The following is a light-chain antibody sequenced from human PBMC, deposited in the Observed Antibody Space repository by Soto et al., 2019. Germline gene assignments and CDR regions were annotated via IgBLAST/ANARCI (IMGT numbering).Light chain of an antibody. Sequence: VMTQSPTTLSVSPGERATLSCRASHSVGSNLAWYQQNPGQAPRLLIYGASTRATGVPARFSGSGSATQFTLTIIILQSEDFGFYYCQQYKQWPVAFGGGNKVEIK. CDR2: GAS. V-gene: IGKV3-15*01. CDR1: HSVGSN. CDR3: QQYKQWPVA. J-gene: IGKJ4*01.